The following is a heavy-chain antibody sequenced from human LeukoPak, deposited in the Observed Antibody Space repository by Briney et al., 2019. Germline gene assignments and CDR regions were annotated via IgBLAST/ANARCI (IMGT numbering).Heavy chain of an antibody. CDR2: IKQDGSEI. Sequence: PGGSLRLSCAASGFTMRNHWMSWVRQAPGKGLEWVADIKQDGSEIHYVDSVKGRFIISRDNAKNPLYLQMNSLRVEDTAVYSYVRGESGIQENSFDIWGQGTLVIVSS. D-gene: IGHD2/OR15-2a*01. CDR3: VRGESGIQENSFDI. CDR1: GFTMRNHW. J-gene: IGHJ3*02. V-gene: IGHV3-7*03.